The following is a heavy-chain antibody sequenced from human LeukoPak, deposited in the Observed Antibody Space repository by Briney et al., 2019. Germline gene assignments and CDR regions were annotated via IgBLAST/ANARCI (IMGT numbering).Heavy chain of an antibody. CDR2: ISGCGGGT. CDR3: ARGLVTYSSGWYGDYFDY. J-gene: IGHJ4*02. CDR1: GFTFSSYA. V-gene: IGHV3-23*01. D-gene: IGHD6-19*01. Sequence: GGSLRLSCVASGFTFSSYAMSWVRQAPGKGLEWVSGISGCGGGTYYADSVKGRFTISRDNSKNTLYLKMNSLRAEDTAVYYCARGLVTYSSGWYGDYFDYWGQGTLVTVSS.